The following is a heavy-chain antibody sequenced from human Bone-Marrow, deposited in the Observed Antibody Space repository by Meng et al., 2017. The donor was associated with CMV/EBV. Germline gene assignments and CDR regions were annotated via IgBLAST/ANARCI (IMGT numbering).Heavy chain of an antibody. V-gene: IGHV4-4*07. CDR3: AGSRPGGGACDY. D-gene: IGHD3-16*01. CDR2: IQVIGHT. J-gene: IGHJ4*02. Sequence: ELGPGLVNPSRTLSLTCIVSSASIKNNNGHLVRLPAGKGLDWIGLIQVIGHTVYNPSLKSRVTVSLDASKSQFSLTLNSVTAADTATYYCAGSRPGGGACDYWGQGILVTVSS. CDR1: SASIKNNN.